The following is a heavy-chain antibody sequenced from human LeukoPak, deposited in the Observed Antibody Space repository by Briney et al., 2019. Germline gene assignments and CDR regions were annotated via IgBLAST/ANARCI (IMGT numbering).Heavy chain of an antibody. CDR1: GGSISSYY. D-gene: IGHD6-19*01. CDR2: IYYSGST. V-gene: IGHV4-59*08. J-gene: IGHJ4*02. Sequence: PSETLSLTCTVSGGSISSYYWSWIRQPPGKGLEWIGYIYYSGSTNYNPSLKSRVTISVDTSKNQFSLKLSSVTAADTAVYYCASRLYSSGEFDYWGQGTLVTVSS. CDR3: ASRLYSSGEFDY.